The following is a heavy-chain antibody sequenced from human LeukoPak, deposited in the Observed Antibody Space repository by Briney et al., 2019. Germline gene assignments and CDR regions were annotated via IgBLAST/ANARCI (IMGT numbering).Heavy chain of an antibody. CDR3: AKDLGPGSMATSPGFDY. D-gene: IGHD5-24*01. CDR1: GFTFSSYW. J-gene: IGHJ4*02. Sequence: GGSLRLSCAASGFTFSSYWMHWVRQAPGKGLVWVSRINTDGSSTSYADSVKGRFTISRDNAKTSLYLQMNSLRAEDTALYYCAKDLGPGSMATSPGFDYWGRGTLVTVSS. CDR2: INTDGSST. V-gene: IGHV3-74*01.